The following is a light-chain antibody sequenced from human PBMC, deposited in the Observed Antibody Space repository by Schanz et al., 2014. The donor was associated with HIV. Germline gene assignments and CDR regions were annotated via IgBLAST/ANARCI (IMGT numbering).Light chain of an antibody. CDR3: QQYDSYPYT. J-gene: IGKJ2*01. Sequence: DIQMTQSPSTLSASVGDRVSITCRSTHSIDSGLAWYQQKPGRAPKLLIYKASSLETGVPSRFSGSGSGTEFTLTISSLQPADFATYYCQQYDSYPYTFGQGTKLEIK. V-gene: IGKV1-5*03. CDR1: HSIDSG. CDR2: KAS.